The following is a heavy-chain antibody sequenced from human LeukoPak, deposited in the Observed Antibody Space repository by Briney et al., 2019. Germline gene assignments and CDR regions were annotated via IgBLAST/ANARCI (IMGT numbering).Heavy chain of an antibody. J-gene: IGHJ4*02. CDR2: IYHSGST. CDR3: ARVTDRDFFDY. Sequence: SETPSLTCAVSGGSISSGGYSWSWIRQPPGKGLEWIGYIYHSGSTYYNPSLKSRVTISVDRSKNQFSLKLSSVTAADTAVYYCARVTDRDFFDYWGQGTLVTVSS. V-gene: IGHV4-30-2*01. CDR1: GGSISSGGYS.